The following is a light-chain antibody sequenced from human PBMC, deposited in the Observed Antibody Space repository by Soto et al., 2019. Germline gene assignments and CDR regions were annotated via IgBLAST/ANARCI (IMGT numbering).Light chain of an antibody. V-gene: IGKV1-27*01. CDR3: QKYDSVPT. Sequence: DIQMTHSRSSVSSSLVDRVTVTCRPSQGISNSLAWYQQKPGKVPKLLIHAASTLQSGVPSRFSGSGFGTDFTLTISSLQPEDVATYYCQKYDSVPTFGPGTKVDIK. CDR1: QGISNS. J-gene: IGKJ1*01. CDR2: AAS.